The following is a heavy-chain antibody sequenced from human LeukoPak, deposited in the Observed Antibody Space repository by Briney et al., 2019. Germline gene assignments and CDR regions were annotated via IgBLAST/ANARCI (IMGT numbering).Heavy chain of an antibody. CDR3: ARDRPHNWFDP. CDR2: IQTDGSST. Sequence: GGSLRLSCAASGFTFSSHWMHWVRQAPGKGLVWVSGIQTDGSSTDYADSVKGRFTISRDNAKSTLYLQMNSLGAEDTAVYYCARDRPHNWFDPWGQGTLVTVSS. CDR1: GFTFSSHW. J-gene: IGHJ5*02. V-gene: IGHV3-74*01.